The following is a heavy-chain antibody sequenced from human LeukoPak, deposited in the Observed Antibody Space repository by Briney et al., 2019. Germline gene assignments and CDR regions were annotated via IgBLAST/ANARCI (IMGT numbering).Heavy chain of an antibody. CDR2: ISGSGGST. J-gene: IGHJ4*02. CDR1: GFTFSSYA. Sequence: GGSLRLSCAASGFTFSSYAMSWVRQAPGKGLEWVSAISGSGGSTYYADSVKGRFTISRDNSKNTLYLQMNSLRAEDTAVYYCAKDSGDYYYDSSGHHDYWGQGTLVTVSS. CDR3: AKDSGDYYYDSSGHHDY. D-gene: IGHD3-22*01. V-gene: IGHV3-23*01.